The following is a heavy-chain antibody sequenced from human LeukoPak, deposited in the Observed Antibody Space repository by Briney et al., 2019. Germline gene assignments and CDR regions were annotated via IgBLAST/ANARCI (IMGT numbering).Heavy chain of an antibody. CDR2: ISPYNGNT. CDR3: ARVPGLTENDY. CDR1: GYSFTTYG. J-gene: IGHJ4*02. V-gene: IGHV1-18*01. D-gene: IGHD4/OR15-4a*01. Sequence: ASVTVSCTASGYSFTTYGITWVRQAPGQGREWMGWISPYNGNTNSAQKFQGRVSMTTDTSTSTAHMELRSLRSDDTGVYYCARVPGLTENDYWGQGTLVTVSS.